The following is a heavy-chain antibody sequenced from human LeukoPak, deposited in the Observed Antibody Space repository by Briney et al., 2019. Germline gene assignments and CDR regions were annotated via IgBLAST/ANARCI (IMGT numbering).Heavy chain of an antibody. CDR1: GFTFSSYA. D-gene: IGHD1-1*01. V-gene: IGHV3-30-3*01. Sequence: GGSLRLSCAASGFTFSSYAMHCVRQAPGKGLEWVAVISYDGSNKYYADSVKGRFTISRDNSKNTLYLQMNSLRAEDTAVYYCAREWLDWNDGGGFDYWGQGTLVTVSS. CDR2: ISYDGSNK. CDR3: AREWLDWNDGGGFDY. J-gene: IGHJ4*02.